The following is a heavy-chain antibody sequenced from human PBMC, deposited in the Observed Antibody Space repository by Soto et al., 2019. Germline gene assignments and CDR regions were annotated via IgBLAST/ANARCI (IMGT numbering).Heavy chain of an antibody. D-gene: IGHD1-26*01. J-gene: IGHJ4*02. CDR2: ISTTSGNT. Sequence: QIQMVQSGAEVKQPGASVKISCKTSGYTFSSYSINWVRQAPGQGLEWMAWISTTSGNTHYAERVQGRVTVTLDKSARTAFMEMWGLTSDDTAVYFCARDNSYYDFWGQGTLVTVSS. V-gene: IGHV1-18*01. CDR3: ARDNSYYDF. CDR1: GYTFSSYS.